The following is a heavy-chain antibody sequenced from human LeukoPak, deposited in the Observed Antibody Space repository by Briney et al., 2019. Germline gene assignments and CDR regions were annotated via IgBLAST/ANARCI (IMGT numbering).Heavy chain of an antibody. Sequence: GGSLRLSCAASGFTFSSYAMSWVRQAPGKGLEWVSAISGSGGSTYYADSVKGRFTISRDNSKNTLYLRMNSLRAEDTAVYYCAIWARVAPDILTPRPRDYWGQGTLVTVSS. CDR1: GFTFSSYA. V-gene: IGHV3-23*01. D-gene: IGHD3-9*01. CDR3: AIWARVAPDILTPRPRDY. CDR2: ISGSGGST. J-gene: IGHJ4*02.